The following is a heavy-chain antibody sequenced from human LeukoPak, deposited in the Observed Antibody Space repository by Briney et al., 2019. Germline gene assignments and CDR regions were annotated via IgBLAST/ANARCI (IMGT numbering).Heavy chain of an antibody. CDR1: GYTFTGYY. J-gene: IGHJ5*01. Sequence: ASVTVSFKGSGYTFTGYYMQWVRQAPGQGLEWMGWINPDSGGTNYAQKFQGRVTMTRDTSISTAYTELSRLTSDDTAVYYCARGYRTGDMTIFASWGQGTQVTVSS. CDR2: INPDSGGT. V-gene: IGHV1-2*02. D-gene: IGHD3-3*01. CDR3: ARGYRTGDMTIFAS.